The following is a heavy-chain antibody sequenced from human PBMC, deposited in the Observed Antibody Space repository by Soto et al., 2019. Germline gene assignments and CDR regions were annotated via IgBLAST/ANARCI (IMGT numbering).Heavy chain of an antibody. J-gene: IGHJ5*02. V-gene: IGHV5-51*01. CDR1: GYSFTSYW. Sequence: GESLKISCKGSGYSFTSYWIGWVRQMPGKGLEWMGIIYPGDSDTRYSPSFQGQVTISADKSISTAYLPWSSLKASDPAMYYCARQAGTTSVDNWLGRWGQGTLITVAS. CDR2: IYPGDSDT. CDR3: ARQAGTTSVDNWLGR. D-gene: IGHD1-7*01.